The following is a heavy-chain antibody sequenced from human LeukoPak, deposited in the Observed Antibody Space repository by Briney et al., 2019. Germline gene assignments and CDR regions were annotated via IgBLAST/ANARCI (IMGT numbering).Heavy chain of an antibody. J-gene: IGHJ6*02. Sequence: GRSLRLSCAASGFTFSSYAMHWVRQAPGKGLEWVAVISYDGSNKYYADSVKGRFTISRDNSKNTLYLQMNSLRAEDTAVYYCAYGSGSYYLQAVLDVWGQGTTVTVSS. CDR2: ISYDGSNK. D-gene: IGHD3-10*01. CDR1: GFTFSSYA. V-gene: IGHV3-30*04. CDR3: AYGSGSYYLQAVLDV.